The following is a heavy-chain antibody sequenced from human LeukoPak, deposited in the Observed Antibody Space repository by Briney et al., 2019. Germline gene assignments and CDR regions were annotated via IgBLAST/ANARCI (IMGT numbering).Heavy chain of an antibody. CDR3: ARFGSDYYGSGKRDY. D-gene: IGHD3-10*01. J-gene: IGHJ4*02. CDR2: ISSSGSTI. V-gene: IGHV3-11*01. Sequence: GGSLRLSCAASGFAFSDYYMSWIRQAPGKGLEGVSYISSSGSTIYYADSVKGRFTISRDNAKNSLYLQMNSLRAEDTAVYYCARFGSDYYGSGKRDYWGQGTLVTVSS. CDR1: GFAFSDYY.